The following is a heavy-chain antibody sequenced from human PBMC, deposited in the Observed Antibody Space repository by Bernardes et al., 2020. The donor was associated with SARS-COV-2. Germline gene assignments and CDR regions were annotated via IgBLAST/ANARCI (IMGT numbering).Heavy chain of an antibody. Sequence: SETLSLTCTVSGGSISTYYWSWIRQPPGKGLEWIGYIYYSGSTNYNPSLKSRVTISVDTSKNQFSLKLSSVTAADTAVYYCARRSLGYSDILTGQNPNDAFDIWGQGTMVTVSS. D-gene: IGHD3-9*01. CDR3: ARRSLGYSDILTGQNPNDAFDI. CDR2: IYYSGST. J-gene: IGHJ3*02. CDR1: GGSISTYY. V-gene: IGHV4-59*08.